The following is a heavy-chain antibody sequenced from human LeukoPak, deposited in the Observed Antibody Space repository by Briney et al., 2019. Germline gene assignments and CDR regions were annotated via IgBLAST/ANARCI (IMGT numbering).Heavy chain of an antibody. CDR1: VGSISSYY. D-gene: IGHD4-23*01. J-gene: IGHJ3*02. Sequence: SETLSLTCTVSVGSISSYYWGWIRQPPGEGLEWIGYIYYSGSTNYNPYLKSRVTISVDTSKNQFSLKLSSVTAADTAVYYCASVGDYGGNGDAFDIWGQGTMVAVSS. V-gene: IGHV4-59*01. CDR3: ASVGDYGGNGDAFDI. CDR2: IYYSGST.